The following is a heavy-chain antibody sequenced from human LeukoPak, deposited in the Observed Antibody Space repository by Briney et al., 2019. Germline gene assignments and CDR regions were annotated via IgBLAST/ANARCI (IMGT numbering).Heavy chain of an antibody. CDR3: ARASKWELRSFDY. Sequence: GGSLRLSCAASGFTFSSYWMSWVRQAPGKGLEWVANIKQDGSEKYYVDSVKGRFTISRDNAKNSLYLQMNSLRAEDTAVYYCARASKWELRSFDYWGQGTLVTVSS. J-gene: IGHJ4*02. CDR2: IKQDGSEK. CDR1: GFTFSSYW. D-gene: IGHD1-26*01. V-gene: IGHV3-7*01.